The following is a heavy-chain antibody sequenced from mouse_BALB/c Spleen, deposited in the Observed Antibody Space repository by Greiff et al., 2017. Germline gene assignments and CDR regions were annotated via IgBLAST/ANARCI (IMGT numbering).Heavy chain of an antibody. J-gene: IGHJ2*01. CDR3: ARGYGNLNLDD. V-gene: IGHV1-9*01. CDR2: ILPGSGST. D-gene: IGHD2-10*02. Sequence: QVQLQQSGAELMKPGASVKISCTATGYTFSSYWIEWVKQRPGHGLEWIGEILPGSGSTNYNEKFKGKATFTADTSSNTAYMQLSSLTSEDSAVYYCARGYGNLNLDDWGQGTTVTVSA. CDR1: GYTFSSYW.